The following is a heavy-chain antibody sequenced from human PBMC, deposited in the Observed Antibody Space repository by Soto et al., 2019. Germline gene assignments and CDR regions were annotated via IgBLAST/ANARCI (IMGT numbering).Heavy chain of an antibody. V-gene: IGHV3-23*01. CDR1: GFTFSSFA. Sequence: EVQLLESGGGLVQPGGSLRLSCAASGFTFSSFAMSWVRQAPGKGREWVSAISGSGGSTYYADAVKGRFTISRDNSKNTLYLQMNSLSAEDTALYYCASSGRTSYHYGMDVWGQGTTGNVSS. CDR2: ISGSGGST. J-gene: IGHJ6*02. D-gene: IGHD2-8*01. CDR3: ASSGRTSYHYGMDV.